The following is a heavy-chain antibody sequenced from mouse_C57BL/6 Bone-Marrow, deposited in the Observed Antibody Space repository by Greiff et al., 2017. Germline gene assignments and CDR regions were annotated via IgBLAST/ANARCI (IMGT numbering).Heavy chain of an antibody. J-gene: IGHJ2*01. CDR1: GYTFTSYW. CDR3: ARSGPLGRSFDD. CDR2: IYPTSGRT. V-gene: IGHV1-55*01. Sequence: VQLQQPGAELVKPGASVKMSCKASGYTFTSYWITWVKQRPGQGLEWIGGIYPTSGRTNYNEKFKSKAILTVDTSSNTAYMQLSSLPSEDSAVFYCARSGPLGRSFDDWGQGTTLTVSS. D-gene: IGHD4-1*01.